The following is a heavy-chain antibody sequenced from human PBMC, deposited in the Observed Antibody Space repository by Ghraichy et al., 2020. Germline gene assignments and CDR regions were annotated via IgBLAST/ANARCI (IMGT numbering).Heavy chain of an antibody. J-gene: IGHJ2*01. V-gene: IGHV3-21*01. D-gene: IGHD3-3*01. CDR2: ISSSSTYI. CDR3: ARGGYDFWSGPNYWYFDL. CDR1: GFTFSSYS. Sequence: GGSLRLSCAASGFTFSSYSMNWVRQAPGKGLEWVSSISSSSTYIYYADSVTGQFTISRDNAKNSLYLQMNSLRAEDTAVYYCARGGYDFWSGPNYWYFDLWGRGTLVTVSS.